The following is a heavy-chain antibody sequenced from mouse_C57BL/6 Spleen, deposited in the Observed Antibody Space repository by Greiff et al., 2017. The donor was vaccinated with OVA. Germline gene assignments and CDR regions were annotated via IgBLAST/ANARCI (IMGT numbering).Heavy chain of an antibody. CDR2: IDPSDSYT. V-gene: IGHV1-50*01. CDR1: GYTFTSYW. CDR3: ARRGSNYDAY. J-gene: IGHJ3*01. D-gene: IGHD2-5*01. Sequence: QVQLQQPGAELVKPGASVKLSCKASGYTFTSYWMQWVKQRPGQGLEWIGEIDPSDSYTNYNQKFKGKATLTVDTSSSTAYMQLSSLTSEDSAVYYCARRGSNYDAYWGQGTLVTVSA.